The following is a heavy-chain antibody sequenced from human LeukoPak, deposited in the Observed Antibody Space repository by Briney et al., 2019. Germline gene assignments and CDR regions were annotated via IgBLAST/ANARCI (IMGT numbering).Heavy chain of an antibody. CDR1: GFTFSGIW. Sequence: TGGSLRLSCAASGFTFSGIWMAWVRQAPGKGLEWVANIKEDGSEKHYVDSVKGRFTIYRDNARKSLYLQMNSLGVGDTAVYYCAREGPSWGYHFDYFGQGALVTVSS. D-gene: IGHD3-22*01. V-gene: IGHV3-7*01. J-gene: IGHJ4*02. CDR2: IKEDGSEK. CDR3: AREGPSWGYHFDY.